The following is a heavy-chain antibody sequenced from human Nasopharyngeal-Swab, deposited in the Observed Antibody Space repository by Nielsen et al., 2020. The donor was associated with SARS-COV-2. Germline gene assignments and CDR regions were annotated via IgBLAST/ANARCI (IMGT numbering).Heavy chain of an antibody. D-gene: IGHD4-17*01. Sequence: PGKGLEWIGEINHSGSTNYNPSLKSRVTISVDTSKNQSSLKLSSVTAADTAVYYCARGHRRTTVTNYWYFDLWGRGTLVTVSS. V-gene: IGHV4-34*01. CDR3: ARGHRRTTVTNYWYFDL. CDR2: INHSGST. J-gene: IGHJ2*01.